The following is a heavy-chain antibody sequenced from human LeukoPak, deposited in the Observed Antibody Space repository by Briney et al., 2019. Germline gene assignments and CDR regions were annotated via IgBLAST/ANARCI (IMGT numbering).Heavy chain of an antibody. CDR1: GFTVSSNY. V-gene: IGHV3-53*01. CDR2: IYSGGST. J-gene: IGHJ4*02. D-gene: IGHD6-19*01. Sequence: GGSLRLSCAASGFTVSSNYMSWVRQAPGKGLEWVSVIYSGGSTYYADSVEGRFTISRDNSKNTLYLQMNSLRAEDTAVYYCARDQYSSGCLDYWGQGTLVTVSS. CDR3: ARDQYSSGCLDY.